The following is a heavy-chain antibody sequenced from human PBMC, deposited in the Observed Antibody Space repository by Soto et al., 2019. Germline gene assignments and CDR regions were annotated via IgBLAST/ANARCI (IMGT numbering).Heavy chain of an antibody. V-gene: IGHV3-53*01. D-gene: IGHD4-17*01. CDR2: IYSDDNT. Sequence: DVQLVKSGGGLIQPGGSLRLSCAASGITATNGHMNWVRQAPGKGLEWVSVIYSDDNTNYADAVKGRFTISRDTSKNTVYLQMNSLRAEDTAGYYCARDWNGDKYFDFWDQGSLVTVSS. CDR3: ARDWNGDKYFDF. CDR1: GITATNGH. J-gene: IGHJ4*02.